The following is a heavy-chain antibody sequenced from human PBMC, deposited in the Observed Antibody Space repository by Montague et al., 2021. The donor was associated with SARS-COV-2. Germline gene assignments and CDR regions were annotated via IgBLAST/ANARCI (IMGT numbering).Heavy chain of an antibody. V-gene: IGHV3-21*01. CDR1: GFTFGSHT. J-gene: IGHJ6*02. D-gene: IGHD3-10*01. Sequence: SLRLSCAASGFTFGSHTMDWVRQAPGKGLEWVASVSSISHYIYYAESLRGRFTITRDNAKNSLYLQMNSLRAEDTAVYYCAREYSAPRWFGEYNRSGMDVWGQGTTVTVS. CDR3: AREYSAPRWFGEYNRSGMDV. CDR2: VSSISHYI.